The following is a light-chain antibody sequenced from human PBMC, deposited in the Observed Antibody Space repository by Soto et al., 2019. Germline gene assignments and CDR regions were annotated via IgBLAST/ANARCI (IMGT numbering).Light chain of an antibody. Sequence: EILITQSPATLSLSPGESATLSCRARQSVSSSYLAWYQQKPGKDPRLLIYGASSRATGIPDRLSGSGSGTVFTLPIRRLEPEDFAVYDCQQYGSSRTFGQGPKVDI. CDR1: QSVSSSY. V-gene: IGKV3-20*01. CDR2: GAS. J-gene: IGKJ1*01. CDR3: QQYGSSRT.